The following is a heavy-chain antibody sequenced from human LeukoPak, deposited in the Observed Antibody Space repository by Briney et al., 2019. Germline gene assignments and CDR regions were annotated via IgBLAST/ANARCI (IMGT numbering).Heavy chain of an antibody. CDR3: ARASTVTTVFAY. Sequence: ASVKVSFKASGYTFTSYYMHWVRQAPGQGLEWMGIINPSGGSTSYAQKFQGRVTMTRDTPTSTVYMELSSLRSEDTAVYYCARASTVTTVFAYWGQGPRVTVPS. J-gene: IGHJ4*02. CDR1: GYTFTSYY. V-gene: IGHV1-46*01. CDR2: INPSGGST. D-gene: IGHD4-17*01.